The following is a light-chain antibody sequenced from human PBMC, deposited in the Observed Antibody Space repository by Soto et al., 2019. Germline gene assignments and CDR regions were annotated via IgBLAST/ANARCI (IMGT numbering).Light chain of an antibody. CDR2: AAS. CDR1: QAIRSD. J-gene: IGKJ1*01. V-gene: IGKV1-6*01. Sequence: QMTQSPSSLSASVGDRVTITCRASQAIRSDLGWYQMKPGKVPKLLIYAASNLQSGVPSRFIGRGYGTDFTLTISSLQPEDFATYYCLQDYNYPRTFGQGTKVEI. CDR3: LQDYNYPRT.